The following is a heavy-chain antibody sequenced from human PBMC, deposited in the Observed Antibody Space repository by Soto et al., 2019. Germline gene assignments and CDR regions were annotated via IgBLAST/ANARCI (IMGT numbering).Heavy chain of an antibody. Sequence: QVQLVESGGGVVQPGRSLRLSCAASGFTFSSYGMHWVRQAPGKGLEWVTVISYDGNVEYYPDFVKGRFTISRDNSKNTLYLQMNSLRTEDMVMYYCAKEGPITNWYFDYWGQGAVVSVSS. CDR2: ISYDGNVE. D-gene: IGHD1-1*01. V-gene: IGHV3-30*18. CDR3: AKEGPITNWYFDY. J-gene: IGHJ4*02. CDR1: GFTFSSYG.